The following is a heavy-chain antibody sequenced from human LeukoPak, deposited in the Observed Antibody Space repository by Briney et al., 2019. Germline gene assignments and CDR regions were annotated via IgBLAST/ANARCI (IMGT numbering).Heavy chain of an antibody. CDR3: ARGGRVRYFDWLLSYFDY. CDR1: GFTFSSYW. V-gene: IGHV3-7*01. J-gene: IGHJ4*02. CDR2: IKQDGSEK. Sequence: GRSLRLSCAASGFTFSSYWMSWVRQAPGKGGEGVANIKQDGSEKYYVDSVKGRFTISRDNAKNSLYLQMNSLRAEDTAVYYCARGGRVRYFDWLLSYFDYWGQGTLVTVSS. D-gene: IGHD3-9*01.